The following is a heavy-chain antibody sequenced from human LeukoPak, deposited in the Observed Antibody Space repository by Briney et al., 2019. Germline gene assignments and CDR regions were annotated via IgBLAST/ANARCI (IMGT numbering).Heavy chain of an antibody. Sequence: KPSETLSLTCAVYGRSFSGYYWSWIRQPPGKGLEWIGEINHSGSTNYNPSLKSRVTISVDTSKNQFSLKLSSVTAADTAVYYCARETYLDYWGQGTLVTVSS. CDR3: ARETYLDY. CDR2: INHSGST. V-gene: IGHV4-34*01. CDR1: GRSFSGYY. J-gene: IGHJ4*02.